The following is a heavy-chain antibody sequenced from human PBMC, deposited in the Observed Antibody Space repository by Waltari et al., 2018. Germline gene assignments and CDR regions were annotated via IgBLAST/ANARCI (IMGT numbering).Heavy chain of an antibody. V-gene: IGHV3-33*01. Sequence: VQLVESGGGVVQPGRSLRLSCAASGFTFSSYGMHWVRQAPGKGLEWVAVIWYDGSNKYYADSVKGRFTISRDNSKNTLYLQMNSLRAEDTAVYYCAGGSGSYYPPYYYYGMDVWGQGTTVTVSS. CDR1: GFTFSSYG. D-gene: IGHD3-10*01. CDR2: IWYDGSNK. J-gene: IGHJ6*02. CDR3: AGGSGSYYPPYYYYGMDV.